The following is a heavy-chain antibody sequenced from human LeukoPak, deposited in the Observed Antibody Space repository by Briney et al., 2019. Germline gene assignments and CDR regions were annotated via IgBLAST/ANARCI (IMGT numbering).Heavy chain of an antibody. CDR2: INHSGST. J-gene: IGHJ4*02. CDR1: GDSISSYY. D-gene: IGHD3-22*01. CDR3: ARGDSSGYRY. Sequence: PSETLSLTCTVSGDSISSYYWSWIRQPPGKGLEWIGEINHSGSTHYNPSLKSRVTISVDTSKNQFSLKLSSVTAADTAVYYCARGDSSGYRYWGQGTLVTVSS. V-gene: IGHV4-34*01.